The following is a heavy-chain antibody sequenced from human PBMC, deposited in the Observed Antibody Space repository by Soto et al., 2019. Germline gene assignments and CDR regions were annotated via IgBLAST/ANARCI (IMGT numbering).Heavy chain of an antibody. CDR1: GGSISSGDYY. D-gene: IGHD2-21*02. J-gene: IGHJ4*02. V-gene: IGHV4-30-4*01. CDR3: ARVYGGDWRYFDY. CDR2: IYYSGST. Sequence: SSETLSLTCTVSGGSISSGDYYWSWIRQPPGKGLEWIGYIYYSGSTYYNPSLKSRVTISVDTSKNQFSLKLSSVTAADTAVYYCARVYGGDWRYFDYWGQGXLVTVYS.